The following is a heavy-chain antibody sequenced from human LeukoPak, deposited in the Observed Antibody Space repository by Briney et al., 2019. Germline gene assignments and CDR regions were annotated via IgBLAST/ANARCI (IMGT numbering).Heavy chain of an antibody. Sequence: GGSLRLSCAASGFTFSNFGMHWVRQAPGKGLEWLAVIWYDGSNKYYADSVKGRFTISRDNSKNTVSLQMSSLRAEDTAVYYCARIKNEGSFDYWGQRTLVTVSS. D-gene: IGHD3-10*01. CDR1: GFTFSNFG. CDR3: ARIKNEGSFDY. J-gene: IGHJ4*02. V-gene: IGHV3-33*01. CDR2: IWYDGSNK.